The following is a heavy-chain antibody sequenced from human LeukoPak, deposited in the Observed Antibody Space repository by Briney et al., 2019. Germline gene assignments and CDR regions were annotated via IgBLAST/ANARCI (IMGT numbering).Heavy chain of an antibody. CDR3: AREGNAVVTPFDY. J-gene: IGHJ4*02. V-gene: IGHV4-34*01. Sequence: SETPSLTCAVYGGSFSGYYWSWIRQPPGKGLEWIGEINHSGSTNYNPSLKSRVTISVDTSKNQFSLKMSSVTAADTAAYYCAREGNAVVTPFDYWGQGTLVTVSS. CDR2: INHSGST. CDR1: GGSFSGYY. D-gene: IGHD4-23*01.